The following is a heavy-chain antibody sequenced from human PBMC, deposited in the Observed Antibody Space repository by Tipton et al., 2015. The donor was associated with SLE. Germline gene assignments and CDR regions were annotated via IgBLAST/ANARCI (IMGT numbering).Heavy chain of an antibody. CDR1: GGSFSGYY. V-gene: IGHV4-34*01. D-gene: IGHD3-22*01. J-gene: IGHJ4*02. Sequence: TLSLTCAVYGGSFSGYYWSWIRQPPGKGLEWIGEINHSGSTNYNPSLKSRVTISVDTSKNQFSLKLSSVTAADTAVYYCAKLKEYYYDIRGNYPRPNWGQGTQVTVSS. CDR2: INHSGST. CDR3: AKLKEYYYDIRGNYPRPN.